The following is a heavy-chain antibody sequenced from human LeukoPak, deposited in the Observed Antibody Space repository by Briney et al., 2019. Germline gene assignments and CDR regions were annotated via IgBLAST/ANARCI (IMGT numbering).Heavy chain of an antibody. J-gene: IGHJ3*02. D-gene: IGHD3-10*01. CDR3: ATDSRGVGNAFDI. V-gene: IGHV1-24*01. CDR1: GYTLTELP. CDR2: FDPEDGET. Sequence: ASVKVSCKVSGYTLTELPMHWVRQAPGKGLEWMGGFDPEDGETIYAQRFQGRVTMTEDTSTDTAYMELSSLRSEDTAVYYCATDSRGVGNAFDIWGQGTMVTVSS.